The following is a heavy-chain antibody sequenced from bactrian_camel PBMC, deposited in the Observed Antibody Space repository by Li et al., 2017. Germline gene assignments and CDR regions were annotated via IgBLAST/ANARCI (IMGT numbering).Heavy chain of an antibody. Sequence: HVQLVESGGGLVQPGGSLRLSCAASALTYSSYCMGWFLQAPGKEREGVAAIAIGAGRVYYADSVKGRFTIAQDDAGNTVLLQMNSLKPEDTAMYYCAATPGRLVPEPLRSYSYNFWGQGTQVTVS. CDR3: AATPGRLVPEPLRSYSYNF. J-gene: IGHJ4*01. CDR2: IAIGAGRV. CDR1: ALTYSSYC. V-gene: IGHV3S1*01. D-gene: IGHD3*01.